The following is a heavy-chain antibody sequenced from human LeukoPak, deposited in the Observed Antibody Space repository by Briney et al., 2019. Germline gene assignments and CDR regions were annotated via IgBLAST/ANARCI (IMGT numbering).Heavy chain of an antibody. CDR2: INHSGST. CDR3: ARAAWDY. D-gene: IGHD6-25*01. V-gene: IGHV4-39*07. CDR1: SGSISTSNYY. J-gene: IGHJ4*02. Sequence: SETLSLTCTVSSGSISTSNYYWGWVRQPPGKGLEWIGEINHSGSTNYNPSLKSRVTISVDTSKNQFSLKLSSVTAADTAVYYCARAAWDYWGQGTLVTVSS.